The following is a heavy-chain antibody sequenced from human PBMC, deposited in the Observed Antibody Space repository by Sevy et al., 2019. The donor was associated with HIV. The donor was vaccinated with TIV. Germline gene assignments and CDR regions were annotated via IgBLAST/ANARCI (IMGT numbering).Heavy chain of an antibody. CDR2: ISSSSSYI. CDR1: GFTFSSYS. V-gene: IGHV3-21*01. D-gene: IGHD6-19*01. J-gene: IGHJ4*02. Sequence: GGSLRLSCAASGFTFSSYSMNWVRQAPGKGLEWVSSISSSSSYIYYADSVKGRFTMSRDNAKNSLYLQMNSLRAEDTAVYYCARDRSSGWYRFDYWGQGTLVTVSS. CDR3: ARDRSSGWYRFDY.